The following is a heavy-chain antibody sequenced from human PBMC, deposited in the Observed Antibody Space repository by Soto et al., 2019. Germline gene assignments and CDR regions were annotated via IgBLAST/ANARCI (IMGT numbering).Heavy chain of an antibody. Sequence: GGSLRLSCAASGFTFSSYGMHWVRQAPGKGLEWVAVISYDGSNKYYADSVKGRFTISRDNSKNTLYLQMNSLRAEDTAVYYCAKVNYDFWSGYPHDAFDIWGQGTMVTVSS. J-gene: IGHJ3*02. D-gene: IGHD3-3*01. CDR1: GFTFSSYG. CDR3: AKVNYDFWSGYPHDAFDI. V-gene: IGHV3-30*18. CDR2: ISYDGSNK.